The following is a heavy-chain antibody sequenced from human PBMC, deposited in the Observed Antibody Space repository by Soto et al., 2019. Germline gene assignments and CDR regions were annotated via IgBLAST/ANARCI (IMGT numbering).Heavy chain of an antibody. Sequence: QLQLQESGPGLVKPSETLSLTCTVSGGSISSSSYYWGWNRQPPGKGLEWIGSIYYSGSTYYNPSLKSRVTISVDTSKNQFSLKLSSVTAADTAVYYCARQPAMANFDYWGQGTLVTVSS. CDR3: ARQPAMANFDY. D-gene: IGHD5-18*01. J-gene: IGHJ4*02. CDR1: GGSISSSSYY. V-gene: IGHV4-39*01. CDR2: IYYSGST.